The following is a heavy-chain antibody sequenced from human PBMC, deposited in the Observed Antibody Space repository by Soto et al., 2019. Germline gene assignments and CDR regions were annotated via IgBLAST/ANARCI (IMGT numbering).Heavy chain of an antibody. D-gene: IGHD3-3*01. Sequence: GGSLRLSCAASGFTFSSYGMHWVRQAPGKGLEWVAVISYDGSNKYYADSVKGRFTISRDNSKNTLYLQMNSLRAEDTAVYYCAKDDRDHDFWSGYYKRYYYYYYGMDVWGQGTTVTVSS. J-gene: IGHJ6*02. CDR2: ISYDGSNK. CDR3: AKDDRDHDFWSGYYKRYYYYYYGMDV. CDR1: GFTFSSYG. V-gene: IGHV3-30*18.